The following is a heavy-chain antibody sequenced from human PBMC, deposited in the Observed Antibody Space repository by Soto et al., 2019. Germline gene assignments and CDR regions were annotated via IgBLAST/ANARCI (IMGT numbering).Heavy chain of an antibody. CDR3: ARARGDPPYTWFDP. CDR2: ISSSNDII. D-gene: IGHD2-21*01. CDR1: GFALSGYS. V-gene: IGHV3-11*01. J-gene: IGHJ5*02. Sequence: VQLVESGGGLVKPGGSLRLSCVTSGFALSGYSMSWIRQAPGKGLEWVSYISSSNDIIYYEESVKGRFTISRDNAKNSLYLQMSSLRAEDTAVYYCARARGDPPYTWFDPWGQGTPVTVSS.